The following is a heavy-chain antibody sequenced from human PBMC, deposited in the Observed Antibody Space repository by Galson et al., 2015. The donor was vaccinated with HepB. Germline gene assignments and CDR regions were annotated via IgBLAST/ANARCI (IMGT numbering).Heavy chain of an antibody. D-gene: IGHD5-18*01. CDR2: INYSGST. CDR3: ARAFGYSIGFFGF. V-gene: IGHV4-39*01. Sequence: SETLSLTCTVSGGSISSSSSYWGWIRQPPGKGLEWIGSINYSGSTYYNPSLKSRVTISVDTSKNQFSLKLSSVTAADTAVYYCARAFGYSIGFFGFWGQGALVTVSS. J-gene: IGHJ4*02. CDR1: GGSISSSSSY.